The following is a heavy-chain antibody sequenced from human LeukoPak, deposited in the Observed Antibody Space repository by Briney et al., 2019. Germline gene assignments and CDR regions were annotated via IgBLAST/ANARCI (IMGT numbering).Heavy chain of an antibody. CDR1: GGSFSGYY. Sequence: SETLSLTCAVYGGSFSGYYWSWLRQPPGKGLEWIGEINHSGSTNYNPSLKSRVTISVDTSKNQFSLKLSSVTAADTAVYYCARGSGYYDSSGYHFDYWGQGTLVTVSS. D-gene: IGHD3-22*01. CDR2: INHSGST. V-gene: IGHV4-34*01. CDR3: ARGSGYYDSSGYHFDY. J-gene: IGHJ4*02.